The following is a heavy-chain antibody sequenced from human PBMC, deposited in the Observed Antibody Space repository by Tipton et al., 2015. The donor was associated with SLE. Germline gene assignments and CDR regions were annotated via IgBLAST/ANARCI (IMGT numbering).Heavy chain of an antibody. CDR1: GGSISSGDYY. V-gene: IGHV4-30-4*01. D-gene: IGHD3-22*01. J-gene: IGHJ3*02. Sequence: TLSLSCTVSGGSISSGDYYWSWIRQPPGKGLEWIGYIYYSGSTYYNPSLKSRVTISVDTSKNQFSLRLSSVTAADTAVYYCARGGYDSSGYSPHAFDIWGQGTMVTVSS. CDR3: ARGGYDSSGYSPHAFDI. CDR2: IYYSGST.